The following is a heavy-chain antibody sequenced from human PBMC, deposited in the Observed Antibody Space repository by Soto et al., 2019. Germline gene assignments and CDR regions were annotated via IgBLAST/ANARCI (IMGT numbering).Heavy chain of an antibody. J-gene: IGHJ6*02. D-gene: IGHD6-19*01. Sequence: PGSSVKVSCKASGYTFTSYYMHWVRQDPGQGLEWMGIINPSGGSTSYAQKFQGRVTMTRDTSTSTVYMELSSLRSEDTAVYYCARDQLVRLSAAVALWDLYYYYGMDVWGQGTTVTVSS. CDR2: INPSGGST. V-gene: IGHV1-46*01. CDR1: GYTFTSYY. CDR3: ARDQLVRLSAAVALWDLYYYYGMDV.